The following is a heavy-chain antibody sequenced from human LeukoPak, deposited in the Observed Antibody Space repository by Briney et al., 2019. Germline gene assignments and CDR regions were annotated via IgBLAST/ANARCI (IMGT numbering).Heavy chain of an antibody. D-gene: IGHD3-16*01. CDR3: ARRGGRRFDY. Sequence: SETLSLTCTVSGGSISITTYYWGWIRQPPGKGLEWIGSIYYSGSTYYNPSLKSRVTISVDTSKNQFSLKLSSVTAADTAVYYCARRGGRRFDYWGQGTLVTVSS. V-gene: IGHV4-39*01. CDR2: IYYSGST. CDR1: GGSISITTYY. J-gene: IGHJ4*02.